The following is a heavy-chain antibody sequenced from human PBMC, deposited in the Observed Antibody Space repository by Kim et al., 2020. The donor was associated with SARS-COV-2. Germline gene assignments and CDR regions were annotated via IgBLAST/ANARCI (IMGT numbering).Heavy chain of an antibody. CDR3: ARVIRVAARPEYYFDY. D-gene: IGHD6-6*01. CDR2: IYSGGST. CDR1: GFTVSSNY. Sequence: GGSLRLSCAAYGFTVSSNYMSWVRQAPGKGLEWVSVIYSGGSTYYADSVKGRFTISRHNSKNTLYLQMNSLRAEDTAVYYCARVIRVAARPEYYFDYWGQGTLVTVSS. V-gene: IGHV3-53*04. J-gene: IGHJ4*02.